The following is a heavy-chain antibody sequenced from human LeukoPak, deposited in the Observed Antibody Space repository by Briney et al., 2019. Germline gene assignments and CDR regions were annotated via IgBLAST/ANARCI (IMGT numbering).Heavy chain of an antibody. V-gene: IGHV3-53*04. D-gene: IGHD3-10*01. CDR3: ARGTMGLYYYYGMDV. CDR2: IYSGGST. J-gene: IGHJ6*02. Sequence: GGSLRLSCAASGFTVSSNYMSWVRQAPGKGLEWVSVIYSGGSTYYADSVKGRFTISRHNSKNTLYLQMNSLRAEDTAVCYCARGTMGLYYYYGMDVWGQGTTVTVSS. CDR1: GFTVSSNY.